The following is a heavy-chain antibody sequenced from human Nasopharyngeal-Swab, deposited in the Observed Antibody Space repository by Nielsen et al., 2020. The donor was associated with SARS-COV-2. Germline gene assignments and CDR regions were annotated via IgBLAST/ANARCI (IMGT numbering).Heavy chain of an antibody. V-gene: IGHV1-46*03. D-gene: IGHD6-13*01. Sequence: ASVKVSCKASGYTFTGYYMHWVRQAPGQGLEWMGWINPNSGGTSYAQKFQGRVTMTRDTSTSTVYMELSSLRSEDTAVYYCGSSSWYNYYGMDVWGQGTTVTVSS. CDR2: INPNSGGT. CDR3: GSSSWYNYYGMDV. J-gene: IGHJ6*02. CDR1: GYTFTGYY.